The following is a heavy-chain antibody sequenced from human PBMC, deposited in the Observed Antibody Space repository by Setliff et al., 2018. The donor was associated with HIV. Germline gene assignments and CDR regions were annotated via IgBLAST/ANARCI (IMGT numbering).Heavy chain of an antibody. D-gene: IGHD3-16*01. Sequence: PGGSLRLSCAASGFAFVDFAMTWVRQRPGKGPEWVSYINWNGGRTDFADSVKGRFSISRDNGERYVFLQMHRPRPEDTAVYYCANMGGRYVGYFESWGQGTLVTVSS. CDR1: GFAFVDFA. J-gene: IGHJ4*02. CDR2: INWNGGRT. CDR3: ANMGGRYVGYFES. V-gene: IGHV3-20*04.